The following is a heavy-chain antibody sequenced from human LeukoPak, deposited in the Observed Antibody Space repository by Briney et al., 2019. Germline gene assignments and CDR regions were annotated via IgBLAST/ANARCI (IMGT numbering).Heavy chain of an antibody. J-gene: IGHJ4*02. Sequence: GGSLRLSCAAPGFPFNAYNIQWIRQAPGRELEWVSFIRNDETEIHYADFAKGRFTISRDKSKNSVYLEMNSLRPDDTALYYCAKEGGRYRFDFWGQRTMVTVSS. CDR1: GFPFNAYN. D-gene: IGHD3-16*02. CDR3: AKEGGRYRFDF. V-gene: IGHV3-30*02. CDR2: IRNDETEI.